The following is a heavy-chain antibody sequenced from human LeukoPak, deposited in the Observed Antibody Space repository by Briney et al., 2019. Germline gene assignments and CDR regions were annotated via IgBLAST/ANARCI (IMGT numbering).Heavy chain of an antibody. D-gene: IGHD3-22*01. CDR1: GGPISSYY. CDR3: ARTPRSYYYDSSGYYDY. CDR2: IFYSGST. V-gene: IGHV4-59*08. J-gene: IGHJ4*02. Sequence: SETLSLTCTVSGGPISSYYWSWIRQPPGKGVEWIGYIFYSGSTNYNPSLKNRVTISVDTSSNQFSLKLSSVTAADTAVYYCARTPRSYYYDSSGYYDYWGQGTLVTVSS.